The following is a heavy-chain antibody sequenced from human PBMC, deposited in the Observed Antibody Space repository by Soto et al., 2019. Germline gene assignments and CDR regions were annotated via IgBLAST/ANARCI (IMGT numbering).Heavy chain of an antibody. V-gene: IGHV1-3*01. CDR2: INPGNGDT. D-gene: IGHD7-27*01. CDR3: ARDTGDGTFDF. Sequence: GASVKVSCKTSGYSFTKYGLHWVRQAPGQRLEWMGWINPGNGDTKYSQKFQGRVTITRDTSATTAYMELSSLRSEDTAVYYCARDTGDGTFDFWGQGTLVTVSS. J-gene: IGHJ4*02. CDR1: GYSFTKYG.